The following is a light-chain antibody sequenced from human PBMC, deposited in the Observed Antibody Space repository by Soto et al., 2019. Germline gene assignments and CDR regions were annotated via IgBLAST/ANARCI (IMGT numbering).Light chain of an antibody. V-gene: IGKV4-1*01. CDR2: WAS. Sequence: DIVMTQSPDSLAVSLGERATINCKSTQSVLYSSNNKNYLAWYQQKPGQPPKLLIYWASTRESGVPDRFSGSGSGTDFNLTISSLQAEDVAVYFCQQYYSALPTFGGGTKVEIK. CDR3: QQYYSALPT. CDR1: QSVLYSSNNKNY. J-gene: IGKJ4*01.